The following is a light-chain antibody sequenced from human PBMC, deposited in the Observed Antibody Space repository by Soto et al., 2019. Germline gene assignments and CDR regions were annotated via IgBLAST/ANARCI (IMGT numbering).Light chain of an antibody. V-gene: IGKV3-11*01. CDR1: QSVSIS. CDR3: QPRSNAYT. Sequence: EIVLTQSPATLSLSPGDTATLSCRASQSVSISLAWYQQKPGQSPSLLIYDASNRATGVPARFSGSWSGTDFTLTISSLEPEDVAFYYCQPRSNAYTFGQGTTLEI. J-gene: IGKJ2*01. CDR2: DAS.